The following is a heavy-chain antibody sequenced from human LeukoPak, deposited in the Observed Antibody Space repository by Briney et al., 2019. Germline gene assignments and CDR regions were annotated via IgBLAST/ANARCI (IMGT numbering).Heavy chain of an antibody. V-gene: IGHV4-39*01. D-gene: IGHD3-3*01. CDR2: IYYSGST. CDR3: AIYNFWSGFYRHFDY. J-gene: IGHJ4*02. Sequence: SETLSLPCTVSGGSISSSSYYWGWIRQPPGKGLEWIGSIYYSGSTYYNPSLKSRVTISVDTSKNLFSLKLSSVTAADTAVYYCAIYNFWSGFYRHFDYWGQGTLVTVSS. CDR1: GGSISSSSYY.